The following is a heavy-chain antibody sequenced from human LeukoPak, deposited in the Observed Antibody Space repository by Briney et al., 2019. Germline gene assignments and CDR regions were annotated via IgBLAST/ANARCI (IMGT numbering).Heavy chain of an antibody. Sequence: GGSLRLSCAASGFTFSSYSMNWVRQAPGKGLVWLSRIHYDGTYTTYVDSVRGRFTISRDNTKSTLYLQMNSLRADDTAVYYCARGAEGHNYGELDSWGQGTLVTVSS. CDR3: ARGAEGHNYGELDS. V-gene: IGHV3-74*01. D-gene: IGHD5-18*01. J-gene: IGHJ5*01. CDR2: IHYDGTYT. CDR1: GFTFSSYS.